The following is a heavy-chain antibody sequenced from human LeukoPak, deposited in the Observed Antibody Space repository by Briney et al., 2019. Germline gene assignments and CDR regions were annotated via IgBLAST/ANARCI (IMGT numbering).Heavy chain of an antibody. CDR3: ARASDIVVVPAAGTFDY. Sequence: SETLSLTCTVSGGSISGGGYYWSWIRQPPGKGLEWIGYIYHSGSTYYNPSLKSRVTISVDRSKNQFSLKLSSVTAADTAVYYCARASDIVVVPAAGTFDYWGQGTLVTVSS. CDR1: GGSISGGGYY. J-gene: IGHJ4*02. D-gene: IGHD2-2*01. V-gene: IGHV4-30-2*01. CDR2: IYHSGST.